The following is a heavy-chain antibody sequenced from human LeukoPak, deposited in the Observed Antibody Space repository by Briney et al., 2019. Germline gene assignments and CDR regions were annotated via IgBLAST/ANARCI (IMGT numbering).Heavy chain of an antibody. J-gene: IGHJ3*02. Sequence: MPSETLSLTCTVSGGSISSYYWSWIRQPAGKGLEWIGRIYTSGSTNYNPSLKSRVTMSVDTSKNQFSLKLSSVTAADTAVYYCARASRTLRYFDWLYDAFDIWGQGTMVTVFS. D-gene: IGHD3-9*01. CDR2: IYTSGST. V-gene: IGHV4-4*07. CDR1: GGSISSYY. CDR3: ARASRTLRYFDWLYDAFDI.